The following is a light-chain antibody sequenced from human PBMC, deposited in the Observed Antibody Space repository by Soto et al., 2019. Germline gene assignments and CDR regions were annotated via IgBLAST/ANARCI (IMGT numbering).Light chain of an antibody. CDR2: DAS. Sequence: SHMAQAPSCLCASVLDGVTITCRASLPISNYLAWYQQKPGKAPNLLIYDASSLESGVPSRFSGSGSATDFTLTISSLRPDDFATYYCQQLNTYPPTFGQGTKV. V-gene: IGKV1-13*02. J-gene: IGKJ1*01. CDR1: LPISNY. CDR3: QQLNTYPPT.